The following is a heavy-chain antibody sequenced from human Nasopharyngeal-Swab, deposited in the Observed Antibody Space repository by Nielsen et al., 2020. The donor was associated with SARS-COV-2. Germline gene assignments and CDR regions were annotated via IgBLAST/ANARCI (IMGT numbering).Heavy chain of an antibody. V-gene: IGHV3-74*01. D-gene: IGHD6-13*01. Sequence: GEPLKISCAASGFTFSSYWMHWVRQAPGKGLVWVSRINSDGSSTSYADSVKGRFTISRDNAKNTLYLQMNSLRAEDTAVYYCARVAAAGTLYYYYYMDVWGKGTTVTVSS. J-gene: IGHJ6*03. CDR2: INSDGSST. CDR3: ARVAAAGTLYYYYYMDV. CDR1: GFTFSSYW.